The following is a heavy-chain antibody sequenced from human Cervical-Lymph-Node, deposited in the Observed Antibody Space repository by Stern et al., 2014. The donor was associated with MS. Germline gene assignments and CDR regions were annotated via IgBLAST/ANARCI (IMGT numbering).Heavy chain of an antibody. CDR2: FIPLFGTT. D-gene: IGHD1-1*01. CDR1: GDTFINFG. CDR3: ARDNDDNGMDV. Sequence: AQPVESGADVKKPGSSVKVSCTASGDTFINFGISWVRQAPGQGLEWMGGFIPLFGTTEYAQKFQGRVTISADESATTVYMELSGLRSEDTAVYYCARDNDDNGMDVWGQGTTVTVTS. J-gene: IGHJ6*02. V-gene: IGHV1-69*01.